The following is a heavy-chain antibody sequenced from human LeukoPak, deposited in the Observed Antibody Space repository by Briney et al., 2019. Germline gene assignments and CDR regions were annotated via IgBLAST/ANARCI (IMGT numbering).Heavy chain of an antibody. Sequence: PSETLSLTCTVSGGSISSYYWSWIRQPAGKGLEWIGRIYTSGSTNYNPSLKSRVTMSVDTSKNQFSLKLSSVTAADTAVYYCARSASLRVLEWLPLYYYYYVDVWGKGTTVTVSS. CDR3: ARSASLRVLEWLPLYYYYYVDV. CDR2: IYTSGST. V-gene: IGHV4-4*07. J-gene: IGHJ6*03. CDR1: GGSISSYY. D-gene: IGHD3-3*01.